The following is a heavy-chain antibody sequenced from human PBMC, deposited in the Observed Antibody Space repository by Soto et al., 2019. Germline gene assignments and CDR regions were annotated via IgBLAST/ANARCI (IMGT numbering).Heavy chain of an antibody. J-gene: IGHJ6*02. CDR2: IRQGGNEK. CDR1: GFMFSTYL. D-gene: IGHD3-16*01. Sequence: EVQLVESGGGLVQPGGSPRLSCTASGFMFSTYLMSWVRQAPGKGLEWVANIRQGGNEKFYVDSVKGRFTISRDNAKKSLYLQMNSLRAEDTAVYYCVGALTYEVPYYYYGMDVWGQGTTVTVSS. V-gene: IGHV3-7*01. CDR3: VGALTYEVPYYYYGMDV.